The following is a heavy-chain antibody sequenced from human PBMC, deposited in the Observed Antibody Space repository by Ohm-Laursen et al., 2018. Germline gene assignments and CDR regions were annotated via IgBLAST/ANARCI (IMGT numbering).Heavy chain of an antibody. V-gene: IGHV4-39*01. J-gene: IGHJ4*02. CDR2: ITYWGIIKYWGTT. CDR3: ARRHPDGTGYHYFDY. Sequence: SDTLSLTCTVSGGSISSGGYYWSWIRQPPGKGLEWIGTITYWGIIKYWGTTHYNPSLTSRVTISLDTSKSQFSLRLASVAAADTAVYYCARRHPDGTGYHYFDYWGQGIRVTVSS. D-gene: IGHD3-9*01. CDR1: GGSISSGGYY.